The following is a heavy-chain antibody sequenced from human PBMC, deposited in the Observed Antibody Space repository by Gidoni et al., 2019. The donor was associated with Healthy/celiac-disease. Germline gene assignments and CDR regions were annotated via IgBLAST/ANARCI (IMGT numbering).Heavy chain of an antibody. CDR1: GFTFGDYA. Sequence: EVQLVESGGGLVKHGRSLRLSCTASGFTFGDYAMSWFRQAPGKGLEWVGFIRSKAYGGTTEYAASVKGRFTISRDDSKSIAYLQMNSLKTEDTAVYYCTRVRYSYGYTFDYWGQGTLVTVSS. CDR3: TRVRYSYGYTFDY. CDR2: IRSKAYGGTT. V-gene: IGHV3-49*05. J-gene: IGHJ4*02. D-gene: IGHD5-18*01.